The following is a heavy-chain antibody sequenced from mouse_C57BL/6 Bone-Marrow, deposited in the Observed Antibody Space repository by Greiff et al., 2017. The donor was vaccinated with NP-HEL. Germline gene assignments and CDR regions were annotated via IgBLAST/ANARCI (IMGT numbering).Heavy chain of an antibody. CDR2: IDPSDSYT. D-gene: IGHD4-1*01. V-gene: IGHV1-69*01. J-gene: IGHJ1*03. Sequence: QVQLQQPGAELVMPGASVKLSCKASGYTFTSYWMHWVKQRPGQGLEWIGEIDPSDSYTNYNQKFKGKSTLTVEKASSTAYMQRSSLTSEDSAVYYCARSRKTGTDVWGTGTTVTVSS. CDR3: ARSRKTGTDV. CDR1: GYTFTSYW.